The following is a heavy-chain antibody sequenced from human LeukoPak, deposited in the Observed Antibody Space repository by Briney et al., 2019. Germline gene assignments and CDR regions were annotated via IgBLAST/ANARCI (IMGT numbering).Heavy chain of an antibody. J-gene: IGHJ4*02. Sequence: PGGSLRLSCAASGFTFSSYGMHWVRQAPGKGLEWVAVISYDGSNKYYADSVKGRFTISRDNSKNTLYPQMNSLRAEDTAVYYCARAAGHFDYWGQGTLVTVSS. CDR2: ISYDGSNK. D-gene: IGHD6-13*01. CDR3: ARAAGHFDY. V-gene: IGHV3-30*19. CDR1: GFTFSSYG.